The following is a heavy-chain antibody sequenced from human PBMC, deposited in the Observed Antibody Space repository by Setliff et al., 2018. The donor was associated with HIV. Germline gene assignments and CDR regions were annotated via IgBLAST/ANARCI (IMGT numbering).Heavy chain of an antibody. CDR3: AREEGTKGDLDI. CDR2: ISGSGGNT. D-gene: IGHD1-1*01. CDR1: GFTFRSYA. Sequence: GGSLRLSCGASGFTFRSYAMNWVRQAPGKGLEWVSTISGSGGNTYYADSVKGRFTISRDHSKNTLYLQMDDLRAEDTAVYYCAREEGTKGDLDIWGQGTKVTVSS. J-gene: IGHJ3*02. V-gene: IGHV3-23*01.